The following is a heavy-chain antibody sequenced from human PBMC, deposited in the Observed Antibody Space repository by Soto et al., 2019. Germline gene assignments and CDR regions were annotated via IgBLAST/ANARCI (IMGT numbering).Heavy chain of an antibody. J-gene: IGHJ5*02. V-gene: IGHV4-34*01. Sequence: SETLSLTCGVYGGSFSGSFWSWIRQPPGKGLEWIGEINHSGSTNYNPSLKSRVTISVDTSKNQFSLKLSSVTAADTAVYYCASYSVAATANWFDPWGQGTLVTVSS. CDR1: GGSFSGSF. CDR2: INHSGST. D-gene: IGHD2-15*01. CDR3: ASYSVAATANWFDP.